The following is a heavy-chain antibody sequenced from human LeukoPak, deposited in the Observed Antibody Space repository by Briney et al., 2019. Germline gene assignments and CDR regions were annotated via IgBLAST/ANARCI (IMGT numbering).Heavy chain of an antibody. D-gene: IGHD3-22*01. CDR3: AIMHGYYDGSGYWVQ. Sequence: GGSLRLSCVASGFTFGSYGMSWVRQAPGRGLEWVSFISPSGDRTSNADSVEGRFTISRDNPRDTLYLQMNSLRDEDTAGYYCAIMHGYYDGSGYWVQWGQGTLVTVSS. CDR1: GFTFGSYG. CDR2: ISPSGDRT. J-gene: IGHJ4*02. V-gene: IGHV3-23*01.